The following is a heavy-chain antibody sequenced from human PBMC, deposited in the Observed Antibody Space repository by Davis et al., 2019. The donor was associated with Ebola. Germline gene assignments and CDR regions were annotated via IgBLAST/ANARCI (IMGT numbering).Heavy chain of an antibody. CDR3: ARDGYSSSSQNWFDA. CDR1: GYAFSNYG. D-gene: IGHD6-6*01. V-gene: IGHV1-18*01. CDR2: ISGYDGHT. Sequence: ASVKVSCKVSGYAFSNYGISWVRQAPGQGLEWMGWISGYDGHTSYAQKFQGRVTVTTDTSTSTAYMELRSLRSDDTAVYYCARDGYSSSSQNWFDAWGQGTLVTVSS. J-gene: IGHJ5*02.